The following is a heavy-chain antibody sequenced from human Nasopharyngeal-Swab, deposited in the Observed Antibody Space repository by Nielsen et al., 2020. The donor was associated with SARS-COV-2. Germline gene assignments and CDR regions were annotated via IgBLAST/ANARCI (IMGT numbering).Heavy chain of an antibody. Sequence: ASVKVSCKTSGYTFSDYYLHWVREAPGQGLEWMGRLNPNTGVANYAQKFQGRVTMTRDTSLSTGYMELSSLRSHDPAVYYCARKKRLVRPFGYWGQGTLVTVSS. CDR1: GYTFSDYY. D-gene: IGHD3-3*01. J-gene: IGHJ4*02. V-gene: IGHV1-2*06. CDR2: LNPNTGVA. CDR3: ARKKRLVRPFGY.